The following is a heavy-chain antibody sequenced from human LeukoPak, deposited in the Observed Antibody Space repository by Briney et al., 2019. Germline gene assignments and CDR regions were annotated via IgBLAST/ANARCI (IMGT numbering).Heavy chain of an antibody. Sequence: SETLSLTCTVSGGSISSGTHYYNWIRQHPGKGLEWIGYIYYTGITSYNPSLKSRVTMSVDTSMNQVSLKVTSLTAADRAVYYCAASSGVTLGRFWGQGALVTVSS. CDR1: GGSISSGTHY. D-gene: IGHD3-16*01. CDR3: AASSGVTLGRF. J-gene: IGHJ4*02. V-gene: IGHV4-31*03. CDR2: IYYTGIT.